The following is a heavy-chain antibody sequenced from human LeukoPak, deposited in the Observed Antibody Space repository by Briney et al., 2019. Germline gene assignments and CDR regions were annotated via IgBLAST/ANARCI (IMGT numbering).Heavy chain of an antibody. V-gene: IGHV1-2*02. CDR1: GYTFTGYY. J-gene: IGHJ5*02. Sequence: ASVKVSCKTSGYTFTGYYMHWVRQAPGQGLEWMGWINPNSGGTNYAQKFQGRVTMTRDTSISTAYMELSRLRSDDTAVYYCARGPLHYYGSGSYDWFDPWGQGTLVTVSS. D-gene: IGHD3-10*01. CDR2: INPNSGGT. CDR3: ARGPLHYYGSGSYDWFDP.